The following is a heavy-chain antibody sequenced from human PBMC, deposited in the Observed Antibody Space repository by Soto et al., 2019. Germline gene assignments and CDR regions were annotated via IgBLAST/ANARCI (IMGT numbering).Heavy chain of an antibody. CDR3: ARLIGNSWFVG. CDR1: GDSVSTNTAT. J-gene: IGHJ4*02. V-gene: IGHV6-1*01. D-gene: IGHD6-13*01. Sequence: QVQLQQSGPGLVKPSQTLSLTCAISGDSVSTNTATWDWIRQSPTRGLEWLGRTYYRSKWNTDYALSLKSRRTNHPDTSKNQVSLQLDSVTPEDTAVYYCARLIGNSWFVGWGQGTLVTVSS. CDR2: TYYRSKWNT.